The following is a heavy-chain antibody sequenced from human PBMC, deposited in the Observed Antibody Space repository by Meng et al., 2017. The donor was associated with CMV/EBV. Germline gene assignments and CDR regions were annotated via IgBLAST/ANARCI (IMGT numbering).Heavy chain of an antibody. D-gene: IGHD2-2*02. CDR3: AREGICSSTSCYTYYYYGMDV. CDR1: GYTFTSYY. CDR2: INPSGGST. Sequence: ASVKVSCKASGYTFTSYYMHWVRQAPGQGLEWMGIINPSGGSTSYAQKFPGRVTMTRDTSTSTVYMELSSLRSEDTAVYYCAREGICSSTSCYTYYYYGMDVWGQGTTVTVSS. J-gene: IGHJ6*02. V-gene: IGHV1-46*01.